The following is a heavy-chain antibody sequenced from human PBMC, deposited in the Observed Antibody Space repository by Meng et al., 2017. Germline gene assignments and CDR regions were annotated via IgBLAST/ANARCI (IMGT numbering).Heavy chain of an antibody. D-gene: IGHD3-10*01. V-gene: IGHV4-34*01. Sequence: SETLSLTCAVYGGSFSGYYWSWIRQPPGKGLEWIGEINHSGSTNYNPSLKSRVTISVDTSKNQFSLKLSSVTAADTAVYYCARGHGSGSYYYYYYGMDVWGQETTVTVSS. CDR2: INHSGST. CDR1: GGSFSGYY. J-gene: IGHJ6*02. CDR3: ARGHGSGSYYYYYYGMDV.